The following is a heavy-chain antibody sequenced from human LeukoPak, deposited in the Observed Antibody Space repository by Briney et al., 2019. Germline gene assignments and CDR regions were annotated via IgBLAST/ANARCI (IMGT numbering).Heavy chain of an antibody. Sequence: QSGGSLRLSCAASGFTFRTYWMSWVRQAPGRGLEWVANIKQDGSEKNYVDSVKGRFTISRDNTKNSLYLQMNSLRAEDTAVFYCARGQYDSWSRRGNFDSWGQGTLVIVSS. CDR1: GFTFRTYW. J-gene: IGHJ4*02. D-gene: IGHD3-3*01. V-gene: IGHV3-7*03. CDR3: ARGQYDSWSRRGNFDS. CDR2: IKQDGSEK.